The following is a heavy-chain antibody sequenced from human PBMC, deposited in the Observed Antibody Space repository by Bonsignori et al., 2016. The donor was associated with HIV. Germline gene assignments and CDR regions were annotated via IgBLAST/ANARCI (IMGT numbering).Heavy chain of an antibody. CDR2: INPYSGGT. CDR3: ARAHSGSFPYFDY. CDR1: GYSFTDYY. D-gene: IGHD1-26*01. V-gene: IGHV1-2*02. J-gene: IGHJ4*01. Sequence: QVHLVQSGAEVKKPGASVKVSCKASGYSFTDYYMHWVRQAPGQGLEWMGWINPYSGGTNYAQKFQGRFTMTRDTSISTAYVDLSRLRSDDTAVYYCARAHSGSFPYFDYWG.